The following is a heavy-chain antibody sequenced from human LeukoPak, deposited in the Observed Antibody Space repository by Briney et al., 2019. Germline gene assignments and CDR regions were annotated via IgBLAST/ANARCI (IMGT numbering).Heavy chain of an antibody. CDR2: IYYSGST. J-gene: IGHJ5*02. CDR1: GGSISSYY. CDR3: ARAIRGRMIVVPVDTRFDP. V-gene: IGHV4-59*12. D-gene: IGHD3-22*01. Sequence: SETLSLTCTVSGGSISSYYWSWIRQPPGKGLEWIGYIYYSGSTNYNPSLKSRVTISVDTSKNQFSLKLSSVTAADTAVYYCARAIRGRMIVVPVDTRFDPWGQGTLVTVSS.